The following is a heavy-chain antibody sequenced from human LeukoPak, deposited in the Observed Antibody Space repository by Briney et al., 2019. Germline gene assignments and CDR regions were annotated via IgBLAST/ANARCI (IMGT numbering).Heavy chain of an antibody. CDR3: ARGSNWGWKWFDP. CDR2: INPNSGGT. J-gene: IGHJ5*02. Sequence: GASVKVSCKASGYTFTGYYLHWVRQAPGQGLEWMGWINPNSGGTNYAQKFQGRVTMTRDTSITTAYMELSRLTSDDTAVYYCARGSNWGWKWFDPWGQGTLVTVSS. V-gene: IGHV1-2*02. D-gene: IGHD7-27*01. CDR1: GYTFTGYY.